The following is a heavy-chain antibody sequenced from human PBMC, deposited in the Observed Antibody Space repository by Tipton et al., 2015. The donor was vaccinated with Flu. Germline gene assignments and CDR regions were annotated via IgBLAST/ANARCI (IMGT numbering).Heavy chain of an antibody. V-gene: IGHV3-74*01. CDR3: AREDVIVGTLTIDY. D-gene: IGHD2/OR15-2a*01. Sequence: GSLRLSCAASGFSFSSYWMHWVRQAPGKGLVWVSRINRDGSSTNYADSVRGRFTISRDNAKNTLYLQMSSLRAEDTAVYYCAREDVIVGTLTIDYWGQGTLVTVSS. CDR2: INRDGSST. CDR1: GFSFSSYW. J-gene: IGHJ4*02.